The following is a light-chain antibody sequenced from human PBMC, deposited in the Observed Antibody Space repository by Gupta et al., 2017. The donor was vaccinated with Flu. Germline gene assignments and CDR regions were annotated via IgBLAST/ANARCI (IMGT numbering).Light chain of an antibody. J-gene: IGKJ1*01. Sequence: SSLSASVGKRVTLSCRASRNITIYLKWYKQKAGKPPKLLVYGASSWQSGVPSRFIDSGYGTDFTLTINSRQQEDFATYYCQESVIHLQWTFGQGTKVEVK. CDR3: QESVIHLQWT. CDR1: RNITIY. V-gene: IGKV1-39*01. CDR2: GAS.